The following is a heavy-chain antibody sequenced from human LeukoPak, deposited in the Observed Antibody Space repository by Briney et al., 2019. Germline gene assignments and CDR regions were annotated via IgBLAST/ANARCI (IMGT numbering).Heavy chain of an antibody. V-gene: IGHV3-23*01. CDR1: GFTFSSFA. Sequence: PGRSLRLSCVGSGFTFSSFAMHWVRQAPGKGLEWVSAISGSGGSTYYADSVKGRFTISRDNSKNTLYLQMNSLRAEDTAVYYCAKGHIAVAGTAHLDYWGQGTLVTVSS. CDR2: ISGSGGST. CDR3: AKGHIAVAGTAHLDY. D-gene: IGHD6-19*01. J-gene: IGHJ4*02.